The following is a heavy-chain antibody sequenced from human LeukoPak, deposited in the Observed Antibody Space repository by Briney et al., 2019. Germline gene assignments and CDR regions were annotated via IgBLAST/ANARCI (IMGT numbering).Heavy chain of an antibody. V-gene: IGHV4-39*01. CDR3: ARHNRGVVVV. CDR1: GGSISSGGYY. Sequence: PSETLSLTCTVSGGSISSGGYYWRWIRQHPGDGLEWIGYIYYSGSTYYNPSLKSRVTISVDTSKNQFSLKLSSVTAADTAVCYCARHNRGVVVVWGQGTLVTVSS. D-gene: IGHD2-15*01. J-gene: IGHJ4*02. CDR2: IYYSGST.